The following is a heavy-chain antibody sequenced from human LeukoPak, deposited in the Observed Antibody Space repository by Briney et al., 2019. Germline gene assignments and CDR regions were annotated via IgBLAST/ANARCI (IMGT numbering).Heavy chain of an antibody. CDR2: IYYSGST. CDR1: GGSISSYY. Sequence: SETLSLTCTVSGGSISSYYWSWIRQPPGKGLEWIGYIYYSGSTNYNPSLKSRVTISVDTSKNQFSLKLSSVTAADTAVYYCARGGHAVYGSGSHFEDAFDIWGQGTLVTVSS. V-gene: IGHV4-59*01. J-gene: IGHJ4*02. CDR3: ARGGHAVYGSGSHFEDAFDI. D-gene: IGHD3-10*01.